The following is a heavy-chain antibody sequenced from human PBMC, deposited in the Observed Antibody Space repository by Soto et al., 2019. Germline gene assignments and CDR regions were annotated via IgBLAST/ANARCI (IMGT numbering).Heavy chain of an antibody. CDR1: GYTFTSYA. V-gene: IGHV1-3*01. CDR3: ARPAEGGYNYGY. D-gene: IGHD5-12*01. Sequence: QVQLVQSGAEVKKPGASVKVSCKASGYTFTSYAMHWVRQAPGQRLEWMGWINAGNGNTKYSQKFQGRVTITRDTSASTAYMELGSLRSEDRAVYYCARPAEGGYNYGYWGQGTLVTVSS. J-gene: IGHJ4*02. CDR2: INAGNGNT.